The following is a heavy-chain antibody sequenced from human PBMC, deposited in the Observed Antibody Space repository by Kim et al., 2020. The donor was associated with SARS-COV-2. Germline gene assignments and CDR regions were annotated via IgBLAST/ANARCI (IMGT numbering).Heavy chain of an antibody. V-gene: IGHV1-18*01. CDR3: ARDGSYSSFVLFDH. D-gene: IGHD6-6*01. J-gene: IGHJ4*02. Sequence: AQKLQGRVTMTTDTSTSTAYMGLRSLRSDDTAVYYCARDGSYSSFVLFDHWGQGTLVTVSS.